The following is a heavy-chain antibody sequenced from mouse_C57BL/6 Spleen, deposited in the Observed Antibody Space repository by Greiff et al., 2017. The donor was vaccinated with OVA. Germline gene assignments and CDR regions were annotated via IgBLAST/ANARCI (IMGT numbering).Heavy chain of an antibody. J-gene: IGHJ3*01. CDR1: GFSLTSYG. CDR3: ASFYGSSYGGWFAY. D-gene: IGHD1-1*01. Sequence: VQLKESGPGLVAPSQSLSITCTVSGFSLTSYGVDWVRQSPGKGLEWLGVIWGVGSTNYNSALKSRLSISKDNSKSQVFLKMNSLQTDDTAMYYCASFYGSSYGGWFAYWGQGTLVTVSA. CDR2: IWGVGST. V-gene: IGHV2-6*01.